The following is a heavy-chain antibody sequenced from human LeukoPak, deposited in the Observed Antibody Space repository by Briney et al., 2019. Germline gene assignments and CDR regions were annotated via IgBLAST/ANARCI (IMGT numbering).Heavy chain of an antibody. CDR1: GGTFSSYA. D-gene: IGHD6-19*01. V-gene: IGHV1-69*04. CDR2: IIPILGIA. J-gene: IGHJ5*02. Sequence: SVKVSCKASGGTFSSYAISWVRQAPGQGLEWMGRIIPILGIANYAQKFQGRVTITADKSTSTAHMELSSLRSEDTAVYYCARAPLAVAGNWFDPWGQGTLVTVSS. CDR3: ARAPLAVAGNWFDP.